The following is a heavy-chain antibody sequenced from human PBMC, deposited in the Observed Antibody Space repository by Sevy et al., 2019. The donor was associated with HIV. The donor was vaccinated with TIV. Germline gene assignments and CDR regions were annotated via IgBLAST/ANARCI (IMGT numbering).Heavy chain of an antibody. D-gene: IGHD2-2*01. CDR3: AKGGGHCSSTSCPGYYYYGMDV. V-gene: IGHV3-30*18. CDR2: ISYDGSNK. Sequence: GGSLRLSCAASGFTFSSYGMHWVHQAPGKGLEWVAVISYDGSNKYYADSVKGRFTISRDNSKNTLYLQMNSLRAEDTAVYYCAKGGGHCSSTSCPGYYYYGMDVWGQGTTVTVSS. J-gene: IGHJ6*02. CDR1: GFTFSSYG.